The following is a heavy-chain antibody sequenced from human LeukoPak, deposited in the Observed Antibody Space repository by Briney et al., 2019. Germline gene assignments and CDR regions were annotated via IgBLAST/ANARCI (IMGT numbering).Heavy chain of an antibody. D-gene: IGHD3-22*01. CDR1: GFTFSSYE. CDR3: AKDPRRSSGYYPTYYFGY. Sequence: GGSLRLSCAASGFTFSSYEMNWVRQAPGKGLEWVSAISGSGGSTYYADSVKGRFTISRDNSKNTLYLQMNSLRAEDTAVYYCAKDPRRSSGYYPTYYFGYWGQGTLVTVSS. CDR2: ISGSGGST. V-gene: IGHV3-23*01. J-gene: IGHJ4*02.